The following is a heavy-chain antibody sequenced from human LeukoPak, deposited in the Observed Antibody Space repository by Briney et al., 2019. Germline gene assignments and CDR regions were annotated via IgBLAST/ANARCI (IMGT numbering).Heavy chain of an antibody. CDR3: ATGGSEYRSDWFDS. V-gene: IGHV3-48*01. D-gene: IGHD5-18*01. CDR1: GFRFSSYD. Sequence: PGGSLGLSCVGSGFRFSSYDMNWVRQAPGRGLEWLSYLTRTSSATWYADSVKGRFTIFRDNAKSSLYLQMNSPRVEDTAVYYCATGGSEYRSDWFDSWGQGTLVNVAS. CDR2: LTRTSSAT. J-gene: IGHJ5*01.